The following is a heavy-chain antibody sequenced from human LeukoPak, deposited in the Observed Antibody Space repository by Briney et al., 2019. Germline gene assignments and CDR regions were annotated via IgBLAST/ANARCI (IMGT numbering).Heavy chain of an antibody. CDR2: ISGSGGST. V-gene: IGHV3-23*01. Sequence: RTGGSLRLSCAASGFTFSSYAMSWVRQAPGKGLEWVSAISGSGGSTYYADSVKGRFTISRDNSKNTLYLQMNSLRAEDTAVYYCAKGEDISSAFDIWGQGTMVTVSS. J-gene: IGHJ3*02. D-gene: IGHD3-9*01. CDR1: GFTFSSYA. CDR3: AKGEDISSAFDI.